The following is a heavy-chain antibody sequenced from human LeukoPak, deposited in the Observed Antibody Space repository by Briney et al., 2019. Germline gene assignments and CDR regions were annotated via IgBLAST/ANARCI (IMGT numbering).Heavy chain of an antibody. J-gene: IGHJ5*02. V-gene: IGHV4-59*01. Sequence: PSETLSLTCTVSGGSISSYYWSWIRQPPGKGLEWIGYIYYSGSTNYNPSPKSRVTISVDTSKNQFSLKLGSVTAADTAVYYCARDVKWFDPWGQGTLVTVSS. CDR3: ARDVKWFDP. D-gene: IGHD2/OR15-2a*01. CDR1: GGSISSYY. CDR2: IYYSGST.